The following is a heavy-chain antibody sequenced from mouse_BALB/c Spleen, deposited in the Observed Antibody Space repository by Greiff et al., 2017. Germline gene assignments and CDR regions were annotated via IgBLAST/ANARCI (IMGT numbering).Heavy chain of an antibody. CDR1: GYTFTDYN. Sequence: EVKLEESGPELVKPGASVKISCKASGYTFTDYNMHWVKQSHGKSLEWIGYIYPYNGGTGYNQKFKSKATLTVDNSSSTAYMELRSLTSEDSAVYYCARQRGLLRYFDVWGAGTTVTVSS. D-gene: IGHD1-1*01. CDR2: IYPYNGGT. V-gene: IGHV1S29*02. CDR3: ARQRGLLRYFDV. J-gene: IGHJ1*01.